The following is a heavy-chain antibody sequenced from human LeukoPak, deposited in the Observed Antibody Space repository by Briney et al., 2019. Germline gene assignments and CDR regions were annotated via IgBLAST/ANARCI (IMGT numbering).Heavy chain of an antibody. J-gene: IGHJ4*02. CDR2: IYYSGST. CDR1: GGSISSSSYY. D-gene: IGHD2-2*01. CDR3: ARRIRVPAAKGMGVDY. V-gene: IGHV4-39*01. Sequence: PSETLSLTCTVSGGSISSSSYYWGWIRQPPGKGLEGIGSIYYSGSTYYNPPLKSRVTISVDTSKNQFSLKLSSVAAADTAVYYCARRIRVPAAKGMGVDYWGQGTLVTVSS.